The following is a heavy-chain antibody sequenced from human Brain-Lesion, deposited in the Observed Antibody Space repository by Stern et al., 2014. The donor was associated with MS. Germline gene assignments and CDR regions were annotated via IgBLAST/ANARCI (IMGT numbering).Heavy chain of an antibody. Sequence: VQLVESGPGLVKPSETLSLTCTVAGGSVSSTSYAWAWIRQPPGKGLEWIGTIYYSGNTYYSPPPKSRLTISLDPPKNRFPLQLGFVTAADTAVYYCAGEEDIRYCSGGSCTGNWFDPWGQGTLVTVSS. J-gene: IGHJ5*02. CDR3: AGEEDIRYCSGGSCTGNWFDP. D-gene: IGHD2-15*01. CDR2: IYYSGNT. CDR1: GGSVSSTSYA. V-gene: IGHV4-39*01.